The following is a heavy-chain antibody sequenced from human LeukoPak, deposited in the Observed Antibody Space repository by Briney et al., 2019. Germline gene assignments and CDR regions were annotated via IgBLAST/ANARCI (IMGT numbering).Heavy chain of an antibody. V-gene: IGHV4-39*07. CDR2: IYYSGST. J-gene: IGHJ3*02. CDR3: ARSKRASYYYDSSGYYNAFDI. D-gene: IGHD3-22*01. Sequence: SETLSLTCTVSGGSISSSSYYWGWIRQPPGKGLEWIGSIYYSGSTYYNPSLKSRVTISVDTSKNQFSLKLSSVTAAGTAVYYCARSKRASYYYDSSGYYNAFDIWGQGTMVTVSS. CDR1: GGSISSSSYY.